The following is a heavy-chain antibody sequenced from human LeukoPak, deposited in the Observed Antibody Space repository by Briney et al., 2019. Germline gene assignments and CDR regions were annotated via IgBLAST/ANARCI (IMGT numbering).Heavy chain of an antibody. V-gene: IGHV4-38-2*01. CDR2: IYHSGST. Sequence: SETLSLTCAVSGYSISSGYYWGWIRQPPGKGLEWIGSIYHSGSTYYNPSLKSRVTISVDTSKNQFSLKLSSVTAADTAVYYCARAMRWTSGPVDLGWFDRWGQGTRVIVSS. CDR1: GYSISSGYY. CDR3: ARAMRWTSGPVDLGWFDR. J-gene: IGHJ5*02. D-gene: IGHD5-12*01.